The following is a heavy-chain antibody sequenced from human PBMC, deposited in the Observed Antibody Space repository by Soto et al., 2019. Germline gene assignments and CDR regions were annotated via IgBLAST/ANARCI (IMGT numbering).Heavy chain of an antibody. CDR1: GYTFTSYG. V-gene: IGHV1-18*01. CDR3: ARDQEYYYDSSGEQDGMDV. CDR2: ISAYNGNT. D-gene: IGHD3-22*01. J-gene: IGHJ6*02. Sequence: GASVKVSCKASGYTFTSYGISWVRQAPGQGLEWMGWISAYNGNTNYAQQLQGRVTMTTDTSTSTAYMELRSLRSDDTAVYYCARDQEYYYDSSGEQDGMDVWGQGTTVTVSS.